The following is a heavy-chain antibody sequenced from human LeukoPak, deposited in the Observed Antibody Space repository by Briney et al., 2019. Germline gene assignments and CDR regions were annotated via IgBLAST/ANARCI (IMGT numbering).Heavy chain of an antibody. J-gene: IGHJ5*02. V-gene: IGHV4-59*01. D-gene: IGHD6-19*01. CDR3: ARGVAVAGTEGNWFDP. Sequence: PSETLSLTCTVSGGSISSYYWSWIQQPPGKGLEWIGYIYYSGSANYNPSLKSRVTISVDTSKNQFSLKLSSVTAADTAVYYCARGVAVAGTEGNWFDPWGQGTLVTVSS. CDR2: IYYSGSA. CDR1: GGSISSYY.